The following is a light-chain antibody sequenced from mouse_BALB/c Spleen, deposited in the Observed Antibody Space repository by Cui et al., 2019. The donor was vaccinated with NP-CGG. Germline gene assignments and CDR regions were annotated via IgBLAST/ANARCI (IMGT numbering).Light chain of an antibody. CDR2: GTN. CDR3: ALWYSNHWV. CDR1: TGAVTTSNY. V-gene: IGLV1*01. J-gene: IGLJ1*01. Sequence: QAVVTLESALTTSPGETVTLTCRSSTGAVTTSNYANWVQEKPDHLFTGLIGGTNNRAPGVPARFSGSLIGDKAALTITGAQTEEEAIYFCALWYSNHWVFGGGTKLTVL.